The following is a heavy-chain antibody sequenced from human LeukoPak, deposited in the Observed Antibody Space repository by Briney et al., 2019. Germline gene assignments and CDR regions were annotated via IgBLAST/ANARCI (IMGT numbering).Heavy chain of an antibody. V-gene: IGHV5-51*01. Sequence: GESLKISCKASGYSFTSYWIGWVRQMPGKGLELMGIIYPYDSDTRYSPSFQGQVTISADKSISTAYLQWSNLKASDTAMYYCARHIGYSAWNPDYWGQGTPVTVSS. J-gene: IGHJ4*02. CDR2: IYPYDSDT. CDR3: ARHIGYSAWNPDY. D-gene: IGHD5-12*01. CDR1: GYSFTSYW.